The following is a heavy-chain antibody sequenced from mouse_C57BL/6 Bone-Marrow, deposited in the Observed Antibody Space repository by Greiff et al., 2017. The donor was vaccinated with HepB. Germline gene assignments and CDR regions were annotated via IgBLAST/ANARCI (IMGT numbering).Heavy chain of an antibody. D-gene: IGHD1-1*01. Sequence: VHLVESGPELVKPGASVKLSCKASGYTFTSYDINWVKQRPGQGLEWIGWIYPRDGSTKYNEKFKGKATLTVDTSSSTAYMELHSLTSEDSAVYFCARSHYYGSSYWYFDVWGTGTTVTVSS. CDR2: IYPRDGST. V-gene: IGHV1-85*01. CDR1: GYTFTSYD. J-gene: IGHJ1*03. CDR3: ARSHYYGSSYWYFDV.